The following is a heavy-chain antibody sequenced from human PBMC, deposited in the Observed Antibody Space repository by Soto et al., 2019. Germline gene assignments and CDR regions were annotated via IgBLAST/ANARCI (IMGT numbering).Heavy chain of an antibody. Sequence: EVQLAESGGGLARPGGSLRLSWAASGFTLSGYAMEWVRQAPGKGLEYVSGISSKGVGTYDANSVPGRFTISRDNSKTTVYLQMGSLRPADIAVYYCARRSRPAFYYMDVWGKGTTVTVAS. CDR2: ISSKGVGT. CDR1: GFTLSGYA. CDR3: ARRSRPAFYYMDV. V-gene: IGHV3-64*01. D-gene: IGHD6-6*01. J-gene: IGHJ6*03.